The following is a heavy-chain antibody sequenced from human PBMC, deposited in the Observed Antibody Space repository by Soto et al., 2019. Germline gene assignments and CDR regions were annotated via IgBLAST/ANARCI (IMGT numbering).Heavy chain of an antibody. Sequence: GASVKVSCKASGYTFSDFYIHWVRQAPGQGLEWVGWINPTSGVANYADNFQGRITMTSDTSINTASMELNTLRSDDTAVYYCARDDIGDRGDFDFWGQGTLVTAPQ. CDR2: INPTSGVA. J-gene: IGHJ4*02. CDR1: GYTFSDFY. D-gene: IGHD2-15*01. V-gene: IGHV1-2*02. CDR3: ARDDIGDRGDFDF.